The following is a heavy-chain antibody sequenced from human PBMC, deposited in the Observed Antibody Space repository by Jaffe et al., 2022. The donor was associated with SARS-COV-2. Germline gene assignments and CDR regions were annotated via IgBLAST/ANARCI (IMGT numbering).Heavy chain of an antibody. CDR3: ARDSVLRYFDWLLYY. Sequence: QVQLVQSGAEVKKPGASVKVSCKASGYTFTGYYMHWVRQAPGQGLEWMGWINPNSGGTNYAQKFQGRVTMTRDTSISTAYMELSRLRSDDTAVYYCARDSVLRYFDWLLYYWGQGTLVTVSS. J-gene: IGHJ4*02. CDR2: INPNSGGT. CDR1: GYTFTGYY. D-gene: IGHD3-9*01. V-gene: IGHV1-2*02.